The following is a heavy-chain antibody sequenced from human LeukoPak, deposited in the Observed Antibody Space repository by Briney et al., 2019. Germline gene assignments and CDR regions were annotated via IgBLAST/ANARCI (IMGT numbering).Heavy chain of an antibody. CDR2: ISYDGSNK. CDR1: GFTFSSYG. Sequence: GGSLRLSCAASGFTFSSYGMHWVRQAPGKGLEWVAVISYDGSNKYYADSVKGRFTISRDNSKNTLYLQMNSLRAEDTAVYYCAKDLPYLPGIAAAAPDYWGQGTLVTVSS. CDR3: AKDLPYLPGIAAAAPDY. J-gene: IGHJ4*02. D-gene: IGHD6-13*01. V-gene: IGHV3-30*18.